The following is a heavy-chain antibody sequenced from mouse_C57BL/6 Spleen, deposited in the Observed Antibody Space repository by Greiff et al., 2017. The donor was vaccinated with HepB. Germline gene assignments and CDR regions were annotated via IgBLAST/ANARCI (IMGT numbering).Heavy chain of an antibody. D-gene: IGHD2-10*01. CDR2: IHPNSGST. J-gene: IGHJ3*01. V-gene: IGHV1-64*01. Sequence: VQLQQSGAELVKPGASVKLSCKASGYTFTSYWMHWVKQRPGQGLEWIGMIHPNSGSTNYNEKFKSKATLTVDKSSSTAYMQLSSLTSEDSAVYYCASTYYGNPAWFAYWGQGTLVTVSA. CDR3: ASTYYGNPAWFAY. CDR1: GYTFTSYW.